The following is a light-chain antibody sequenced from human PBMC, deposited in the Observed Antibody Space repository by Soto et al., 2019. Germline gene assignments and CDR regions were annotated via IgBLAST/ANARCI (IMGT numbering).Light chain of an antibody. V-gene: IGKV3-20*01. CDR3: QQYGTSPPYT. CDR1: QSLRNNY. Sequence: EIVLTQSPGTLSLSPGERATLSCRASQSLRNNYLAWYQQKPGQTPRLLIFGASGRATGIPDRFSGSGSGTDFTLTINRLEPEDFAVYFCQQYGTSPPYTFGQGTKLEI. CDR2: GAS. J-gene: IGKJ2*01.